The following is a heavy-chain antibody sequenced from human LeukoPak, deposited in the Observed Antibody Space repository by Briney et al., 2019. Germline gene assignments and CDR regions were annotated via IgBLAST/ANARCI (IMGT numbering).Heavy chain of an antibody. CDR1: GFTSRNYA. Sequence: GGSLRLSCEASGFTSRNYAINWVGQAPGKGREWVAVISSDGTNKNYADSVKGRFTISRDKAKNTVYLQVNSLRSEDTAVYYCARDPVTTWGYFDYWGQGTLVTVSS. J-gene: IGHJ4*02. CDR2: ISSDGTNK. D-gene: IGHD4-17*01. V-gene: IGHV3-30-3*01. CDR3: ARDPVTTWGYFDY.